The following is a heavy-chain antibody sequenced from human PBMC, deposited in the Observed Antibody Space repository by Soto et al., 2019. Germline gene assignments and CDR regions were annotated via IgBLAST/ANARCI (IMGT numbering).Heavy chain of an antibody. CDR2: IYYSGST. Sequence: SETLSLTCTVSGGSISSGDYYWSWIRQPPGKGLEWIGYIYYSGSTYYNPSLKSRVTISVDTSKNQFSLKLSSVTAADTAVYYCVRVGSSIATRPFYYWGQGTLVPVSS. D-gene: IGHD6-6*01. J-gene: IGHJ4*02. V-gene: IGHV4-30-4*01. CDR1: GGSISSGDYY. CDR3: VRVGSSIATRPFYY.